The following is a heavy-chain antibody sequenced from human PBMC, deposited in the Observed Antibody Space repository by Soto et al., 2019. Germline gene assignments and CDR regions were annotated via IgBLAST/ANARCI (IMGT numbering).Heavy chain of an antibody. Sequence: EVQLVESGGGLVQPGGSLRLSCAASGFTFSSYSMNWVRQAPGKGLEWVSYISSSSSTIYYADSVKGRFTISRDNAKNSLYLQMNSLRDEDTAVYYCARELGIRKTHYWYFDLWGRGTLVTVSS. CDR2: ISSSSSTI. CDR3: ARELGIRKTHYWYFDL. CDR1: GFTFSSYS. V-gene: IGHV3-48*02. J-gene: IGHJ2*01.